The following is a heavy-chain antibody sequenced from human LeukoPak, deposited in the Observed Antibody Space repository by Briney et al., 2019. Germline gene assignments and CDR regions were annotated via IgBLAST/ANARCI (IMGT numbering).Heavy chain of an antibody. CDR2: ISAYNGNT. D-gene: IGHD6-6*01. J-gene: IGHJ6*03. Sequence: ASVKVSCKASGYSVTSCVISGVRQAPAQGLEWMGWISAYNGNTNYAQKLQGRVTITTDTSTRTAYMELRSLRSDGTDVYYCARDFTGLIKAARPGYMDVWGKGTPVTVSS. V-gene: IGHV1-18*01. CDR3: ARDFTGLIKAARPGYMDV. CDR1: GYSVTSCV.